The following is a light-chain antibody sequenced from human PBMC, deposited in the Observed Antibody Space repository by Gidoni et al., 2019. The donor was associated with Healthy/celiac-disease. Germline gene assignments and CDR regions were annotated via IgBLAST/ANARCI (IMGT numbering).Light chain of an antibody. V-gene: IGKV3-11*01. CDR3: QQRSNWPQYT. CDR2: DAS. Sequence: IVLTQSPATLSWSPGERATLSCRASQSVSSYLAWYQQKPGQAPRLLIYDASNRATGIPARFSGSGSGTDFTLTISSLEPEDFAVYYCQQRSNWPQYTFGQGTNLEIK. J-gene: IGKJ2*01. CDR1: QSVSSY.